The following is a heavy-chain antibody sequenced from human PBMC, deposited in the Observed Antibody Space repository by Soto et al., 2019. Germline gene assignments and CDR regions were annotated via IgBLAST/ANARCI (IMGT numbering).Heavy chain of an antibody. CDR3: ARGEPFSSSSGWPFDY. Sequence: SVKVSCKASGGTFSSYAISWVRQAPGQGLEWMGGIIPIFGTANYAQKFQGRVTITADESTITAYLELSSLRFEDTSVFYCARGEPFSSSSGWPFDYWGQGTLVTVSS. CDR1: GGTFSSYA. J-gene: IGHJ4*02. D-gene: IGHD6-6*01. CDR2: IIPIFGTA. V-gene: IGHV1-69*13.